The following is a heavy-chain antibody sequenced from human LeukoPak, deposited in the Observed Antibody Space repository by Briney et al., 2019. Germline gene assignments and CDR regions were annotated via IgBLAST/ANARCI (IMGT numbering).Heavy chain of an antibody. CDR1: GFTFSSYS. J-gene: IGHJ4*02. V-gene: IGHV3-21*01. CDR2: ISSSSSYI. D-gene: IGHD3-22*01. Sequence: GGSLRLSCAASGFTFSSYSMNWVRQAPGKGLEWVSSISSSSSYIYYADSVKGRFTISRDNAKNSLYLQMNSLRAEDTAVYYCARDRGDTYYYDSSGLNPFDYWGQGTLVTVSS. CDR3: ARDRGDTYYYDSSGLNPFDY.